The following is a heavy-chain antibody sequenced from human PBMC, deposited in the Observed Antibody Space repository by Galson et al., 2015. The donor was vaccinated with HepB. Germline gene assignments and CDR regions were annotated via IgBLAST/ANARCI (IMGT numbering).Heavy chain of an antibody. D-gene: IGHD4-11*01. J-gene: IGHJ4*02. CDR1: GFTFDDYA. V-gene: IGHV3-9*01. Sequence: SLRLSCAASGFTFDDYAMHWVRQAPGKGLEWVSRISWNSDIIAYADSVKGRFTISRDNSKNTLYLQMNSLRAEDTAVYYCARDMTRLSSLDYWGQGTLVTVSS. CDR2: ISWNSDII. CDR3: ARDMTRLSSLDY.